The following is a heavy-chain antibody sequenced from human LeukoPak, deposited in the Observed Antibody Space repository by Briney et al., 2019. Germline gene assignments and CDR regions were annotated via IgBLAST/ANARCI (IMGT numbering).Heavy chain of an antibody. Sequence: ASVKVSCKASGYTFTGYYMHWVRQAPGQGLEWMGRINHNSGGTNYAQKFQGRVTMTRDTSISTAYMELSRLRSDDTAVYYCARGRSIVGATSYYYYYMDVWGKGTTVTVSS. CDR1: GYTFTGYY. D-gene: IGHD1-26*01. J-gene: IGHJ6*03. V-gene: IGHV1-2*06. CDR3: ARGRSIVGATSYYYYYMDV. CDR2: INHNSGGT.